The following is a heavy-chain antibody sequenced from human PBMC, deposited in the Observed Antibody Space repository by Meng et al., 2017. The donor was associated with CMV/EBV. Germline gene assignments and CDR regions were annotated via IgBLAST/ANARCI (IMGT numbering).Heavy chain of an antibody. CDR2: IYSGGST. Sequence: GGSLRLSRAASGFTVSSNYMSWVRQAPGKGLEWVSVIYSGGSTYYADSVKGRFTISRDNSKNTLYLQMNSLRAEDTAVYYCARGIPPVRYYYDSSGYDYWGQGTLVTVSS. CDR1: GFTVSSNY. V-gene: IGHV3-66*02. J-gene: IGHJ4*02. CDR3: ARGIPPVRYYYDSSGYDY. D-gene: IGHD3-22*01.